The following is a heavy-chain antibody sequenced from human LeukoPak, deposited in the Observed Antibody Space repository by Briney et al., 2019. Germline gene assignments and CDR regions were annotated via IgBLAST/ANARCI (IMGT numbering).Heavy chain of an antibody. CDR1: GFTFSSYG. V-gene: IGHV3-23*01. J-gene: IGHJ4*02. CDR3: ARGIGSSTWPLAL. D-gene: IGHD6-13*01. Sequence: GGTLRLSCAASGFTFSSYGMSWVRQAPGKGLEWVSAISGSGGSTYYADSVKGRFTISRDNSKNTLYLQMNSLRAEDTAVYYCARGIGSSTWPLALWGQGTLVTVSS. CDR2: ISGSGGST.